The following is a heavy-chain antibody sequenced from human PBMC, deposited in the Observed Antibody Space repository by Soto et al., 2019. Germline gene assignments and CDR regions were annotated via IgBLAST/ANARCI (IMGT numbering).Heavy chain of an antibody. Sequence: ASVKVSCKASGGTFSSYAISWVRQAPGQGLEWMGGIIPIFGTANYAQKFQGRVTITADESTSTAYMELSSLRSEDTAVYYCARGPYNWNEKQLVHALNYYYGMDVWGQGTTVTVSS. CDR3: ARGPYNWNEKQLVHALNYYYGMDV. CDR2: IIPIFGTA. CDR1: GGTFSSYA. D-gene: IGHD1-20*01. V-gene: IGHV1-69*13. J-gene: IGHJ6*02.